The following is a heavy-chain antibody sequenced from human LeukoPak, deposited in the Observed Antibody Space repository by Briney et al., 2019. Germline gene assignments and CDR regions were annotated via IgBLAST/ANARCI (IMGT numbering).Heavy chain of an antibody. CDR2: ISGSGGST. CDR1: GFTFSSYA. D-gene: IGHD2-15*01. Sequence: HAGGSLRLSCAASGFTFSSYAMSWVRQAPGKGLEWVSAISGSGGSTYYADSVKGRFTISRDNSKNTLYLQMNSLRAEDTAVYYCAKANVVAAMADWFDPWGQGTLVTVSS. V-gene: IGHV3-23*01. J-gene: IGHJ5*02. CDR3: AKANVVAAMADWFDP.